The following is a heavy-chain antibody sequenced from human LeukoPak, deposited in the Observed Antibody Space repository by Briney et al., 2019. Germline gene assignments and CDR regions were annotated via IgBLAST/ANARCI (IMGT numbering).Heavy chain of an antibody. V-gene: IGHV3-30-3*01. Sequence: GGSLRLSCAASGFTFSSYAMHWVRQAPGKGLEWVAVISYDGSNKYYADSVKGRFTISRDNSKNTLYLQMNSLRAEDTALYYCARARNDYDSNGFSVLDYWGQGTLVTVSS. CDR1: GFTFSSYA. CDR2: ISYDGSNK. D-gene: IGHD3-22*01. J-gene: IGHJ4*02. CDR3: ARARNDYDSNGFSVLDY.